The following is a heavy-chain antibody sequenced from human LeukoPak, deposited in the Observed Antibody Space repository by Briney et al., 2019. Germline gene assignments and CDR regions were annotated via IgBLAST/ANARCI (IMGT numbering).Heavy chain of an antibody. Sequence: PGGSLRLSCAASGFTFSSYAMSWVRQAPGKGLEWVSAISGSGGSTYYADSVKGRFTISRDNSKNTLYLQMNSLRAEDTAVYYCARDGVYRGIVGDFDYWGQGTLVTVSS. CDR1: GFTFSSYA. CDR3: ARDGVYRGIVGDFDY. V-gene: IGHV3-23*01. CDR2: ISGSGGST. D-gene: IGHD1-26*01. J-gene: IGHJ4*02.